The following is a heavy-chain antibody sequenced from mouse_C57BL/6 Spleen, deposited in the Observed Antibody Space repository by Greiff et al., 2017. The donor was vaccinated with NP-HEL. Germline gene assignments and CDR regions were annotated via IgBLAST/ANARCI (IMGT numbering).Heavy chain of an antibody. J-gene: IGHJ1*03. D-gene: IGHD1-1*01. CDR3: ARYYGSSYVYFEV. CDR2: INPGSGGT. CDR1: GYAFTNYL. V-gene: IGHV1-54*01. Sequence: VMLVESGAELVRPGTSVKVSCKASGYAFTNYLIEWVKQRPGQGLEWIGVINPGSGGTNYNEKFKGKATLTADKSSSTAYMQLSSLTSEDSAVYFCARYYGSSYVYFEVWGTGTTVTVSS.